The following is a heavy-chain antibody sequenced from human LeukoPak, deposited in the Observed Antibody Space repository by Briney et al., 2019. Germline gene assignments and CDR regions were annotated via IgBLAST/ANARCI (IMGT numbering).Heavy chain of an antibody. Sequence: PGGSLRLSCAASGFTVSSNYMSWVRQAPGKGLECVSVIYSVGSTYYTDSVKGRFTISRDNCKTTLYLQLNSLRAEDTAVYYCARASRGSGSYYYYYGMEVWGQGTTVTVSS. CDR2: IYSVGST. V-gene: IGHV3-66*01. CDR3: ARASRGSGSYYYYYGMEV. D-gene: IGHD3-10*01. J-gene: IGHJ6*01. CDR1: GFTVSSNY.